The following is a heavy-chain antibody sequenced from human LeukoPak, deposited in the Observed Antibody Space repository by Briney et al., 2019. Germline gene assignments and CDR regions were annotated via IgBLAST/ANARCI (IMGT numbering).Heavy chain of an antibody. J-gene: IGHJ6*02. CDR1: GFTFSSYG. CDR2: ISYDGSNK. CDR3: AKDSGYSNYLYYYYGMDV. Sequence: GGSLRLSCAASGFTFSSYGMHWVRQAPGKGLEWVAVISYDGSNKYYADSVKGRFTISRDNPKNTLYLQMNSLRAEDTAVYYCAKDSGYSNYLYYYYGMDVWGQGTTVTVSS. V-gene: IGHV3-30*18. D-gene: IGHD4-11*01.